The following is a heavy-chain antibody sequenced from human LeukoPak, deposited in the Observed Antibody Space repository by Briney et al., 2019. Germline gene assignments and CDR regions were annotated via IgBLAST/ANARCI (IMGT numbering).Heavy chain of an antibody. D-gene: IGHD2-2*01. CDR2: LSYDGRNK. J-gene: IGHJ4*02. Sequence: GGSLRLSCVAYGVIFSRNAMHWVRQAPGMGLEWVAVLSYDGRNKHYPDSVKGRFTISRDISTDTLWLQMDSLRTEDTAVYYCAKGPLRGTAAAIDYWGQGTLVTVSS. V-gene: IGHV3-30*18. CDR1: GVIFSRNA. CDR3: AKGPLRGTAAAIDY.